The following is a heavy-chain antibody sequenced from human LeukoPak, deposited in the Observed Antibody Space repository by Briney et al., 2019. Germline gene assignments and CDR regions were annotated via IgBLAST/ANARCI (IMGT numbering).Heavy chain of an antibody. CDR3: AKDRGYYDTSGYLI. V-gene: IGHV3-7*05. CDR1: GFIFSSFW. J-gene: IGHJ4*02. D-gene: IGHD3-22*01. CDR2: IKQDESER. Sequence: PGGSLRLSCAASGFIFSSFWMSWVRQAPGKGLEWVANIKQDESERFYVDSVKGRFTISRDNAKNSLYLQMNSLRAEDTAVYYCAKDRGYYDTSGYLIWGQGTLVTVSS.